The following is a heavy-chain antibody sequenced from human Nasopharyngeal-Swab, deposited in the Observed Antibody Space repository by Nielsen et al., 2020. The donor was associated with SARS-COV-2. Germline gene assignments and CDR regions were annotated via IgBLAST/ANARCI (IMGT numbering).Heavy chain of an antibody. D-gene: IGHD6-13*01. CDR3: ARAGIAAAGYYYYGMDV. J-gene: IGHJ6*02. CDR1: GGSISPYY. Sequence: SETLSLTCTVSGGSISPYYWSWIRRLPGKGLDWIGYISYSGSTNYNPSLKSRVTISVDTSKNQFSLKLSSVTAADTAVYYCARAGIAAAGYYYYGMDVWGQGTTVTVSS. CDR2: ISYSGST. V-gene: IGHV4-59*12.